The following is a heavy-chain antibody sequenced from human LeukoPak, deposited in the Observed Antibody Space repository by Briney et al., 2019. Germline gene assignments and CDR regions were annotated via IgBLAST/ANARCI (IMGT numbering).Heavy chain of an antibody. Sequence: ASVKVSFKASGYTFTNYYIHWVRQAPGQGLEWVGMINPSGGRTSYAQRFQGRVTVTTDTSTSTVYMQLSSLASEDTAVYYCARDRGVGGSNGAFDIWGQGTMVTVSS. CDR1: GYTFTNYY. CDR2: INPSGGRT. V-gene: IGHV1-46*01. D-gene: IGHD2-15*01. J-gene: IGHJ3*02. CDR3: ARDRGVGGSNGAFDI.